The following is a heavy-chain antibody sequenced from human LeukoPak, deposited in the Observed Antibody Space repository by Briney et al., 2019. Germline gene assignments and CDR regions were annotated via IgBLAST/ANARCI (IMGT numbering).Heavy chain of an antibody. Sequence: PSETLSLTCAVYGGSFSGYYWSWIRQPPGKGLEWIGEINHSGSTNYNPSLKSRVTISVDTSKNQFSLKLSSVTAADTAVCYCARGFLGYYYDSSGYRNDYWGQGTLVTVSS. D-gene: IGHD3-22*01. V-gene: IGHV4-34*01. CDR3: ARGFLGYYYDSSGYRNDY. CDR2: INHSGST. CDR1: GGSFSGYY. J-gene: IGHJ4*02.